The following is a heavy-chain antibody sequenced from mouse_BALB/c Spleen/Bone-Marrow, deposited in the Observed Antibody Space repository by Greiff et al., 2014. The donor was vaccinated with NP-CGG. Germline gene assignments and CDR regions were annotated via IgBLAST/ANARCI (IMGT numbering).Heavy chain of an antibody. J-gene: IGHJ4*01. CDR3: ARTFQPRRAMDY. CDR2: IDPSNSET. Sequence: LVESGPELVRPGASVKMSCKASDYTFTSYWMHWVKQRPGQGLEWIGMIDPSNSETRLNQKFKDKATLNVDKSSNTAYMHLSNLTSEDSAVYYCARTFQPRRAMDYWGQGSSVTVSS. D-gene: IGHD6-1*01. CDR1: DYTFTSYW. V-gene: IGHV1-74*01.